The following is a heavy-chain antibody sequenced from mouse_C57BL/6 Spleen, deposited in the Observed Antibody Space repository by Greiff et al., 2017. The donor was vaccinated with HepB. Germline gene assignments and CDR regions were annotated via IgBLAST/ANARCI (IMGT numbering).Heavy chain of an antibody. Sequence: VQLQQSGPELVKPGASVKMSCKASGYTFTDYNMHWVKQSHGKSLEWIGYINPNNGGTSYNQKFKGKATLTVNKSSSTAYMELRSLTSEDSAVYYCARQELREGFYYAMDYWGQGTSVTVSS. CDR1: GYTFTDYN. V-gene: IGHV1-22*01. CDR2: INPNNGGT. J-gene: IGHJ4*01. CDR3: ARQELREGFYYAMDY. D-gene: IGHD2-4*01.